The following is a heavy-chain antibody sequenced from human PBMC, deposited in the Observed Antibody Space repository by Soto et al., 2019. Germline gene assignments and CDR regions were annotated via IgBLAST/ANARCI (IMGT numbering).Heavy chain of an antibody. Sequence: PGGSLRLSCAASGFNFSTYWMTWVRQAPGKGLEWVANIKQDGSEKYYVDSVKGRFTISRDNAKNSLYLQMNSLRAEDTALYYCARPYSSSWYYFASWGQGT. CDR3: ARPYSSSWYYFAS. CDR2: IKQDGSEK. V-gene: IGHV3-7*01. CDR1: GFNFSTYW. J-gene: IGHJ4*02. D-gene: IGHD6-13*01.